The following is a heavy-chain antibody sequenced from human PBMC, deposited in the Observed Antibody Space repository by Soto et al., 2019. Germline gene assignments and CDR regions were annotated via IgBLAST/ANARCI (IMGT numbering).Heavy chain of an antibody. CDR1: GFTFSSYG. D-gene: IGHD2-2*02. J-gene: IGHJ4*02. CDR2: ISYDGSNK. V-gene: IGHV3-30*18. CDR3: AKEQVVPAAISGFFDY. Sequence: PGGSLRLCCAASGFTFSSYGMHWVRQAPGKGLEWVAVISYDGSNKYYADSVKGRFTISRDNSKNTLYLQMNSLRAEDTAVYYCAKEQVVPAAISGFFDYWGQGTLVTVS.